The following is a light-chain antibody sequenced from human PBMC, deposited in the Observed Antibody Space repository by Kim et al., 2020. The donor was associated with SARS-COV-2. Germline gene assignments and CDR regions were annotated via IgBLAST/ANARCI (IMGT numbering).Light chain of an antibody. Sequence: ALGQTVTSTCQGDGLRSYFAGWYQQKPGQAPVLVIYGKNNRPSGIPDRFSGSSSGNTASLTITGAQAEDEADYYCNSRDSSGNHYVFGTGTKVTVL. J-gene: IGLJ1*01. CDR3: NSRDSSGNHYV. CDR1: GLRSYF. CDR2: GKN. V-gene: IGLV3-19*01.